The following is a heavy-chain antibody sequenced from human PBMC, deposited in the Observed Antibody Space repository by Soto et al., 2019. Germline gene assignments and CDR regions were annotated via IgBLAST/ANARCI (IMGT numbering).Heavy chain of an antibody. J-gene: IGHJ4*02. Sequence: SVKVSCKASGFTFTSSSVQWVRQAREQRLEWIGWITVGTGNTNYAQKFQERVTITRDMSTSTAYMELSNLRSEDTAVYYCAAGDSSGYYGGWGQGTQVTVSS. CDR2: ITVGTGNT. V-gene: IGHV1-58*01. CDR3: AAGDSSGYYGG. CDR1: GFTFTSSS. D-gene: IGHD3-22*01.